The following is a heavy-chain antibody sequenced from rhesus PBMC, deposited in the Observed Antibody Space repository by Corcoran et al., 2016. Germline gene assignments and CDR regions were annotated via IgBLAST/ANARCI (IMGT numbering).Heavy chain of an antibody. D-gene: IGHD6S26*01. CDR3: ARVCSSGWSGGYFDY. V-gene: IGHV4S7*01. J-gene: IGHJ4*01. CDR2: IYSSSGNT. Sequence: QVQLQESGPGLLKPSETLSLTCAVSGGSISGGYGWGWIRQPPGKGLEWIGSIYSSSGNTHYNPSLKSRVTISTDTSKNQFSLKLSSVTAADTAVYYCARVCSSGWSGGYFDYWGQGVLVTVSS. CDR1: GGSISGGYG.